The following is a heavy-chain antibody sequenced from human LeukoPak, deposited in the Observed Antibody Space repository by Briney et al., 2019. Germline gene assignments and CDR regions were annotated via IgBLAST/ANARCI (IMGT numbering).Heavy chain of an antibody. J-gene: IGHJ4*02. CDR1: GFTFSSYY. CDR2: INPSGGTT. D-gene: IGHD3-10*01. Sequence: GASVKVSCKASGFTFSSYYMHWVRQAPGQGLEWVGMINPSGGTTTYAQEFQGRLTMTRDPSTSTVYMELSSLRSGDTAVYYCADLGMVGGVNGMAVPFDYWGQGTLVTVSS. V-gene: IGHV1-46*01. CDR3: ADLGMVGGVNGMAVPFDY.